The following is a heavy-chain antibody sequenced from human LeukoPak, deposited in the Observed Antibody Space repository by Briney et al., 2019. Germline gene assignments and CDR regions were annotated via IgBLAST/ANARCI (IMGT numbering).Heavy chain of an antibody. J-gene: IGHJ3*02. V-gene: IGHV3-33*06. D-gene: IGHD1-26*01. CDR1: GFSPSGNG. CDR2: IWADGSSK. Sequence: GGSLRLSCAASGFSPSGNGMHWVRQAPGKGLEWVAVIWADGSSKYYADSVKGRFTISRDNSKNTLYLQMNSLRAEDTAVYYCAKDPGGSYFSGAFDIWGQGTMVTVSS. CDR3: AKDPGGSYFSGAFDI.